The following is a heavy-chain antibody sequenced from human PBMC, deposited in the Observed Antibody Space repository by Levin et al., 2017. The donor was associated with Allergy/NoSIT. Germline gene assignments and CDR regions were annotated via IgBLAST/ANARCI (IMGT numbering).Heavy chain of an antibody. CDR1: GYTFTGYY. J-gene: IGHJ4*02. V-gene: IGHV1-2*02. Sequence: ASVKVSCKASGYTFTGYYMHWVRQAPGQGLEWMGWINPNSGGTNYAQKFQGRVTMTRDTSISTAYMELSRLRSDDTAVYYCARDFVPVSHPYYDSSGPREGTDYWGQGTLVTVSS. CDR3: ARDFVPVSHPYYDSSGPREGTDY. CDR2: INPNSGGT. D-gene: IGHD3-22*01.